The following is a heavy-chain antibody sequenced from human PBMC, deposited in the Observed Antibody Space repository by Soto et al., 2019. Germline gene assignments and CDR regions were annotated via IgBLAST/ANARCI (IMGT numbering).Heavy chain of an antibody. CDR2: IYHSGST. V-gene: IGHV4-4*02. CDR3: ARDLEADYYGSGRFDY. CDR1: GGSISSSNW. Sequence: QVQLQESGPGLVKPSGTLSLTCAVSGGSISSSNWWSWVRQPPGKGLEWIGEIYHSGSTNYNPSLKSRVTISVDKSKNQSYLKLSSVTAADTAVYYCARDLEADYYGSGRFDYWGQGTLVTVSS. J-gene: IGHJ4*02. D-gene: IGHD3-10*01.